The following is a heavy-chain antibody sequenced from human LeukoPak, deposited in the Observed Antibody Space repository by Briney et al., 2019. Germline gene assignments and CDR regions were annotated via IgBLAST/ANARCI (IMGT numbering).Heavy chain of an antibody. CDR1: GFTFDDYA. J-gene: IGHJ4*02. CDR3: AKDKESSGYYYFDY. CDR2: ISWNSGSI. V-gene: IGHV3-9*01. D-gene: IGHD3-22*01. Sequence: GGSLRLSCAASGFTFDDYAMHWLRHAPGKGLVWVSGISWNSGSIGYADSVKGRFTISRDNAKNSLYLQMNSLRAEDTALYYCAKDKESSGYYYFDYWGQGTLVTVSS.